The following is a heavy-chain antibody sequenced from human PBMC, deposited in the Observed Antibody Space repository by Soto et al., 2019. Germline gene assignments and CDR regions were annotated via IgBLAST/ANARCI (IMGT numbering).Heavy chain of an antibody. J-gene: IGHJ4*02. CDR2: IYYTGST. D-gene: IGHD7-27*01. CDR3: ARSNWYSEH. V-gene: IGHV4-59*11. CDR1: GGSINNHY. Sequence: QVQLQESGPGLVKPSETLSLTCTVSGGSINNHYWSWIRQPPGKGLEWIGYIYYTGSTNYNPSLKSRVTISVDTSKNQFSLNLTSLTAADTAIYYCARSNWYSEHWGQGTLVTVSS.